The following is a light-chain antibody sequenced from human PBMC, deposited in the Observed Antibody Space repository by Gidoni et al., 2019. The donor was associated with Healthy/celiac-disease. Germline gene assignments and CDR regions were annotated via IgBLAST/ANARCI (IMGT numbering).Light chain of an antibody. V-gene: IGKV1-39*01. J-gene: IGKJ1*01. Sequence: DIQMHQSPSSLSASVGHRVTITCRASPSISSYLNWYQQKPRKAPKLLIYAASSLQSGVPSRFSGSGSGTDFTLTISSLQPEDFATYYCQQSSRTPWTFGQGTKVEIK. CDR2: AAS. CDR1: PSISSY. CDR3: QQSSRTPWT.